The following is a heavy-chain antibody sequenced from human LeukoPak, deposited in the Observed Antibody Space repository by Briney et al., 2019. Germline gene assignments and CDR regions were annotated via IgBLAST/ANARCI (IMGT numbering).Heavy chain of an antibody. CDR3: ARMVYYYDSSGYNYYFHY. CDR1: GFTVSSNY. J-gene: IGHJ4*02. CDR2: IYSGGST. D-gene: IGHD3-22*01. Sequence: GGSLRLSCAASGFTVSSNYMSWVRQAPGKGPEWVSVIYSGGSTYYADSVKGRFTISRDNSKNTLSLQMNGLRAEDTAVYYCARMVYYYDSSGYNYYFHYWGQGTLVTVSS. V-gene: IGHV3-66*01.